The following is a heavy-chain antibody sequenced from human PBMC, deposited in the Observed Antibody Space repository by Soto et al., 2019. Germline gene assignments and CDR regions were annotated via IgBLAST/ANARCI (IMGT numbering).Heavy chain of an antibody. CDR3: AKDQAGVQQGYYYYGMDV. V-gene: IGHV3-9*01. D-gene: IGHD6-13*01. J-gene: IGHJ6*02. CDR1: GFTFDDYA. Sequence: PGGSLRLSCAASGFTFDDYAMHWVRQSPGKGLEWVSGISWNSGSIGYADSVKGRFTISRDNAKNSLYLQMNSPRAEDTALYYCAKDQAGVQQGYYYYGMDVWGQGTTVTVSS. CDR2: ISWNSGSI.